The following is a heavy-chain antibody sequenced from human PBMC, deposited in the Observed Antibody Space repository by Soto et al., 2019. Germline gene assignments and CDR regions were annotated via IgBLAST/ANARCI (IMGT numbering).Heavy chain of an antibody. CDR2: ISNGGGST. J-gene: IGHJ4*02. Sequence: GGSLRLSCAASGFSFSDYAMSWVRRAPGKGLEWVSVISNGGGSTSYADSVKGRFTISRDNSKNTLYLQMNSLKGDDPAEYYIAKDFRFGSGVSYRPFDYWGQGTLVPVSS. D-gene: IGHD3-10*01. CDR1: GFSFSDYA. V-gene: IGHV3-23*01. CDR3: AKDFRFGSGVSYRPFDY.